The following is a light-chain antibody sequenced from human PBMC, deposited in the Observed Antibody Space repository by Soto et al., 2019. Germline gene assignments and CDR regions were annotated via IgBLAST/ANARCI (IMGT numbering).Light chain of an antibody. CDR1: QSVSTY. CDR3: QQRDTRRT. V-gene: IGKV3-11*01. CDR2: GAS. Sequence: IVVTQSPATLPLSPGERATLSCRARQSVSTYLAWYQHRPCQAPRLLIYGASNRSTGIPATFSGSGSGTDFTLTFRSLEPEDFAVYYCQQRDTRRTFGQGTKLEIK. J-gene: IGKJ2*01.